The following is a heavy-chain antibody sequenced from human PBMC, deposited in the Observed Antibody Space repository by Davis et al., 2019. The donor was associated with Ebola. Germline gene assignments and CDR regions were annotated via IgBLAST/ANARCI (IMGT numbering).Heavy chain of an antibody. Sequence: GESLKISCKGSGYSFTSYWISWVRQMPGKGLEWMGRIDPSDSYTNYSPSFQGQVTISADKSISTAYLQWSSLKASDTAMYYCASKRWLLEGFDYWGQGTLVTVSS. J-gene: IGHJ4*02. V-gene: IGHV5-10-1*04. CDR1: GYSFTSYW. CDR3: ASKRWLLEGFDY. D-gene: IGHD5-24*01. CDR2: IDPSDSYT.